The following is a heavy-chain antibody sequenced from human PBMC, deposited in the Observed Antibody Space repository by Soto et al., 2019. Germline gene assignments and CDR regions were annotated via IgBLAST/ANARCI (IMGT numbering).Heavy chain of an antibody. CDR3: AGFKEGKIVGLRWLDP. CDR1: GVDFRGSY. J-gene: IGHJ5*02. CDR2: ISDTGRTI. Sequence: LRLSCVGSGVDFRGSYMNWIRQAPGKGLEWISYISDTGRTIHYADSVKGRFVISRDNSRDSLYLQMNDLRADDTAIYYCAGFKEGKIVGLRWLDPWGQGTRVTVSS. V-gene: IGHV3-11*01. D-gene: IGHD3-16*02.